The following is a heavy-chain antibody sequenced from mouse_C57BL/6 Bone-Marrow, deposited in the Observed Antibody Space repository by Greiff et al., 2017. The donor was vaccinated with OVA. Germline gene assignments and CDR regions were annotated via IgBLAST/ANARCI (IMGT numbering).Heavy chain of an antibody. CDR3: ASPYGSSHWYFDV. D-gene: IGHD1-1*01. J-gene: IGHJ1*03. Sequence: EVQLQQSVAELVRPGASVKLSCTASGFNIKNTYMHWVKQRPEQGLEWIGRIDPANGNTKYAPKFQGKATITADTSSNTAYLQLSSLTSEDTAIYYGASPYGSSHWYFDVWGTGTTVTVSS. V-gene: IGHV14-3*01. CDR1: GFNIKNTY. CDR2: IDPANGNT.